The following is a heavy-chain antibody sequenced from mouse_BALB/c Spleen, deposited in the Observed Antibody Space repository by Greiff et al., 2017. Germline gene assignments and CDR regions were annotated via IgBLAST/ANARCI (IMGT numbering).Heavy chain of an antibody. CDR3: ARGGYYDQYYLDY. CDR1: GDSITSGY. CDR2: ISYSGST. V-gene: IGHV3-8*02. Sequence: VQLQQSGPSLVQPSQTLSLTCSVTGDSITSGYWNWIRKFPGNKLEYMGYISYSGSTYYNPSLKSRISITRDTSKNQYYLQLNSVTTEDTATYYCARGGYYDQYYLDYWGQGTTLTVSS. D-gene: IGHD2-4*01. J-gene: IGHJ2*01.